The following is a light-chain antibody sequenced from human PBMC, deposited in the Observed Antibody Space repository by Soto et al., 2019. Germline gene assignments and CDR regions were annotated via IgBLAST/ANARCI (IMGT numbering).Light chain of an antibody. V-gene: IGKV3-20*01. Sequence: EIVLTQSPGTLSLSPGERATISCRASQSVSSSYLAWYQQKPGQAPRLLIYGASNRATGIPDRFSASGSGTDFTLIISRLEPEDFAVYYCQQYGSSPPYTFGQGTKLEIK. CDR3: QQYGSSPPYT. J-gene: IGKJ2*01. CDR1: QSVSSSY. CDR2: GAS.